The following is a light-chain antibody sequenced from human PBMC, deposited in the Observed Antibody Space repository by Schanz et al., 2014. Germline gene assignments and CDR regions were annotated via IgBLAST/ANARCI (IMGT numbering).Light chain of an antibody. V-gene: IGKV3-20*01. Sequence: EVVLTQSPGTLSLSPGERATLSCRASQSVSNNYLAWYQQEPGQAPRLLIYGASSRATGIPDRFSGSGSGTDFTLTISRLEPEDFAVYYCQHYDSAPLTFGGGTRVEIK. CDR2: GAS. J-gene: IGKJ4*01. CDR3: QHYDSAPLT. CDR1: QSVSNNY.